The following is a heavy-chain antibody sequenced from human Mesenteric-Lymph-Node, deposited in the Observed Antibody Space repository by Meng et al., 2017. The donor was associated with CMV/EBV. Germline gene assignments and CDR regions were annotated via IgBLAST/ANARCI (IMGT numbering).Heavy chain of an antibody. D-gene: IGHD3-3*01. Sequence: GGSLRLSCTASGLTFSNYAMHWVRQAPGKGLDWVAFIQFDGTNKFYADSVKGRFTISRDNSKNTVYLQMNRLRAEDTAVYYCAKGTIKHYDFWSGFDTPGGFDIWGRGTKVTVSS. J-gene: IGHJ3*02. V-gene: IGHV3-30*02. CDR2: IQFDGTNK. CDR3: AKGTIKHYDFWSGFDTPGGFDI. CDR1: GLTFSNYA.